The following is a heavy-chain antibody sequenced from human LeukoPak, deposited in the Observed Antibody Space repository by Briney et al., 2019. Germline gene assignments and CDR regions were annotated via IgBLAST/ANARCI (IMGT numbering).Heavy chain of an antibody. Sequence: SETLSLTCTVSGASISSYYWSWIRQPPGKGLEWIGYISHSGSTNYNPSLKSRVTISVDTSKNQFSLKLSSVTAADTAVYYCAGHHPRNTVDFWGQGTLVTVSS. J-gene: IGHJ4*02. CDR3: AGHHPRNTVDF. D-gene: IGHD2/OR15-2a*01. V-gene: IGHV4-59*08. CDR2: ISHSGST. CDR1: GASISSYY.